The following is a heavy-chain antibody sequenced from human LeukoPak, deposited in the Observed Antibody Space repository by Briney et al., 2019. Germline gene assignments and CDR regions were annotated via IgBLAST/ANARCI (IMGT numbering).Heavy chain of an antibody. CDR3: TRDVTVAYYYYHMDV. J-gene: IGHJ6*03. D-gene: IGHD2-21*02. CDR1: GDSINNYS. V-gene: IGHV4-4*07. Sequence: SETLSLTCTVSGDSINNYSWSWIRQPAGKGLEWIGRIYTSGSTIYNPSLKSRVTMSVDTSKNQFSLKLSSVTAADTALYYCTRDVTVAYYYYHMDVWGKGSTVTVSS. CDR2: IYTSGST.